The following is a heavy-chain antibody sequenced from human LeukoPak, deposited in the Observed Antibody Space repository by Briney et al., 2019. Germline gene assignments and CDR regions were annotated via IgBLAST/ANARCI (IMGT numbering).Heavy chain of an antibody. CDR3: AREPVVVPVAFKVDGMDV. CDR2: INPSGGST. Sequence: ASVKVSCKATGYTFTSHYMHWVRQAPGQGLEWMGIINPSGGSTSYAQKFQGRVTMTRDTSTSTVYMELSSLRSEDTAVYYCAREPVVVPVAFKVDGMDVWGQGTTVTVSS. D-gene: IGHD2-2*01. CDR1: GYTFTSHY. V-gene: IGHV1-46*01. J-gene: IGHJ6*02.